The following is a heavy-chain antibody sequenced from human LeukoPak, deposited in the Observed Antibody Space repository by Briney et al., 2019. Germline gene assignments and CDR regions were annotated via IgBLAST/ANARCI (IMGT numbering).Heavy chain of an antibody. D-gene: IGHD3-9*01. CDR2: INHSGST. J-gene: IGHJ5*02. CDR1: GGSFSGYY. V-gene: IGHV4-34*01. CDR3: ARGTGPHWFDP. Sequence: SETLSLTCAVYGGSFSGYYWSWIRQPPGKGLEWIGEINHSGSTNYNPSLKSRVTISVDASKNQFSLKLSSVTAADTAVYYCARGTGPHWFDPWGQGTLATVSS.